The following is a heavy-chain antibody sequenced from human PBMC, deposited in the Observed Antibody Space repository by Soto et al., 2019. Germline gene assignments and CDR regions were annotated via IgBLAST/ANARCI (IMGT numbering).Heavy chain of an antibody. CDR3: ARFDKPDAFDI. D-gene: IGHD3-9*01. CDR2: INSDGSST. V-gene: IGHV3-74*01. CDR1: GFTFRSYW. Sequence: AGGSLRLSCAASGFTFRSYWMHWVRQAPGKGLVWVSRINSDGSSTSYADSVKGRFTISRDNAKNTLYLQMNSLRAEDTAVYYCARFDKPDAFDIWGQGTMVTVSS. J-gene: IGHJ3*02.